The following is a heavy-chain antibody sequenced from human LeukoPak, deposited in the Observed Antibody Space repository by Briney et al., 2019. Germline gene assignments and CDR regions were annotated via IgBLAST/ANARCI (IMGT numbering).Heavy chain of an antibody. CDR1: GYSFTTYW. CDR2: IFPGDSDT. D-gene: IGHD2-21*02. V-gene: IGHV5-51*01. CDR3: ASSIVVVTAVDY. Sequence: GESLQISCQGSGYSFTTYWIGWVRQMPGKGLEWMGIIFPGDSDTRYSPSFQGQVTISADKSINTAYLQWSSLKASDSAMYYCASSIVVVTAVDYWGQGTLVTVSS. J-gene: IGHJ4*02.